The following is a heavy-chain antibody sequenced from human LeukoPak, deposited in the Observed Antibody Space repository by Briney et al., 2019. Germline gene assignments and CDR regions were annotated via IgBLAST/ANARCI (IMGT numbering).Heavy chain of an antibody. V-gene: IGHV3-7*03. CDR3: AKDLAITMIVVVITAIDY. CDR1: GFTFSSYW. D-gene: IGHD3-22*01. J-gene: IGHJ4*02. CDR2: IKQDGSEK. Sequence: GGSLRLSCAASGFTFSSYWMSWVRQAPGKGLEWVANIKQDGSEKYYVDSVKGRFTISRDNSKNTLYLQMNSLRAEDTAVYYCAKDLAITMIVVVITAIDYWGQGTLVTVSS.